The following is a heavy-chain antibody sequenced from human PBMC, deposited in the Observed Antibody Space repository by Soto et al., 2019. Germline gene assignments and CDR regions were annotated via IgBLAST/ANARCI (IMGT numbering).Heavy chain of an antibody. Sequence: QVQLRESGPGLVKSSETLSLTCTVSGGSISTYYWSWVRQPPGKGLEWIGYIYYSGTATYNPSLRSRVTISVGTSKNQFSLRLSSVTAADTAVYYCARGDGIQLGSLAGRYYYPKMDVWGQGTTVTVYS. CDR2: IYYSGTA. CDR1: GGSISTYY. V-gene: IGHV4-59*01. D-gene: IGHD1-1*01. CDR3: ARGDGIQLGSLAGRYYYPKMDV. J-gene: IGHJ6*02.